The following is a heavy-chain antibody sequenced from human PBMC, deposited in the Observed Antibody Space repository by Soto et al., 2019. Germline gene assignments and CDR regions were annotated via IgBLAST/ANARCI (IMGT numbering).Heavy chain of an antibody. Sequence: SETLSLTCAISGAPITWGDYSWTWVRQPPGGGLEWIGEISHSGITNYKASLKSRVTMSVDKTKNDVSLKLTSVTAADTAVYYCARVLRGWFDPWGQGTPVTVSS. V-gene: IGHV4-4*02. CDR1: GAPITWGDYS. CDR2: ISHSGIT. CDR3: ARVLRGWFDP. J-gene: IGHJ5*02.